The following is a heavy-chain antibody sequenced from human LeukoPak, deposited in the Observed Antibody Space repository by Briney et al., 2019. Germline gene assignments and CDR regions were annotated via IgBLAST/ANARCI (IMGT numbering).Heavy chain of an antibody. CDR1: GGTFSSYA. V-gene: IGHV1-69*04. Sequence: SVKVSCKASGGTFSSYAISWVRQAPGQGLEWMGRIIPIFGIANYAQKFQGRVTITADKSTSTAYMELSSLRSEDTAVYYCARDRSGSSTFDYWGQGTLVTVSS. D-gene: IGHD1-26*01. CDR3: ARDRSGSSTFDY. CDR2: IIPIFGIA. J-gene: IGHJ4*02.